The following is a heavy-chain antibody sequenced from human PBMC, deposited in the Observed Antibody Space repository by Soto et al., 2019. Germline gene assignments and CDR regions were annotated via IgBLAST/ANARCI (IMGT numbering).Heavy chain of an antibody. CDR3: AREYAAYTDAIDV. CDR1: VYSFASYW. CDR2: IYPSDSNT. V-gene: IGHV5-51*01. D-gene: IGHD3-16*01. Sequence: GESLKISCKGSVYSFASYWIVWVRQMPGKGLEWLGIIYPSDSNTKYNPALQGQDTLSADKSTNTAYLQWSSLRASHTATYYCAREYAAYTDAIDVWGQGTTVTVSS. J-gene: IGHJ6*02.